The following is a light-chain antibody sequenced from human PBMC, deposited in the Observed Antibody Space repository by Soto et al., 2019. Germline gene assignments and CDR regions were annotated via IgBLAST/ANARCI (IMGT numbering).Light chain of an antibody. CDR3: HQYNSYSAT. Sequence: DIQMTQSPSTLSASVGDRVTITCRASQTISGWLAWYQQKPGQAPKLLIYDVSSLESGVPPRFRGSGSGTEFTLTISSLQPDDFATYYCHQYNSYSATFGGGTKVDI. V-gene: IGKV1-5*01. CDR2: DVS. CDR1: QTISGW. J-gene: IGKJ4*01.